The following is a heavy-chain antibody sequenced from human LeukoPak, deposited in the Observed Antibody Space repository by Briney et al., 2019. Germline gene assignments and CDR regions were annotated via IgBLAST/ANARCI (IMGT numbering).Heavy chain of an antibody. V-gene: IGHV4-39*01. CDR1: GGSISTSSYY. CDR2: IFYSGST. J-gene: IGHJ1*01. Sequence: SETLSLTCTVSGGSISTSSYYWGWIRQPPGKGLECIGSIFYSGSTDYNPSLKSRDTISVDTSKNQFSLKLSSVTAADTAVYYCARPGSSSWEYFQHWGQGTLVTVSS. CDR3: ARPGSSSWEYFQH. D-gene: IGHD6-13*01.